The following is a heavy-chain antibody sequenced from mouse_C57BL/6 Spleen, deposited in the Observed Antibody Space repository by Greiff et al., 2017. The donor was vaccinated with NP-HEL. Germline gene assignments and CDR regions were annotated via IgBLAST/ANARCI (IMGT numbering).Heavy chain of an antibody. Sequence: VQLQESGAELVKPGASVKMSCKASGYTFTSYWITWVKQRPGQGLEWIGDIYPGSGSTNYNEKFKSKATLTVDTSSSTAYMQLSSLTSEDSAVYYCAGTITTVVPGAYWGQGTLVTVSA. CDR1: GYTFTSYW. CDR3: AGTITTVVPGAY. V-gene: IGHV1-55*01. J-gene: IGHJ3*01. D-gene: IGHD1-1*01. CDR2: IYPGSGST.